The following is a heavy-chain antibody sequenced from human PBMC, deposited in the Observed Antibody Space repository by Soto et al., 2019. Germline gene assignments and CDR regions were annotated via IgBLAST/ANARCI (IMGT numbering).Heavy chain of an antibody. Sequence: QVQLVQSGAEVKKPGASVKVSCKASGYTFTSYAMHWVRQAPGQRLEWMGWINAGNGNTKYSQKFQGRVTITRDTSASTAYMELSSLRSEDTAVYYCAREGDGYNWAYYYYYGMDVWGQGTTVTVSS. CDR2: INAGNGNT. CDR1: GYTFTSYA. J-gene: IGHJ6*02. D-gene: IGHD5-12*01. V-gene: IGHV1-3*01. CDR3: AREGDGYNWAYYYYYGMDV.